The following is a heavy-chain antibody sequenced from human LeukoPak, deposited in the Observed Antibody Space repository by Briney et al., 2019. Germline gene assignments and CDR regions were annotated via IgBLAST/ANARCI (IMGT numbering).Heavy chain of an antibody. V-gene: IGHV5-51*01. CDR3: ARQRYYYDSGSFH. D-gene: IGHD3-10*01. CDR1: GYNFTNYW. J-gene: IGHJ4*02. Sequence: GESLKISCEGSGYNFTNYWIAWVRQTPGKGLEWMGIIYPGDSDTRYSPSFQGQVAISADKSISTAYLQWSSLKASDTAMYYCARQRYYYDSGSFHWGQGTLVTVSS. CDR2: IYPGDSDT.